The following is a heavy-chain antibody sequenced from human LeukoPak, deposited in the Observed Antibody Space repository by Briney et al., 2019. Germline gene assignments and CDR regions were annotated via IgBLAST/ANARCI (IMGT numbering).Heavy chain of an antibody. Sequence: ASVKVSCKASGYTFTGYYMHWVRQAPGQGLEWMGWINPNSGGTNYAQKFQGRVTMTRDTSISTAYMELSRLRSDDTAVYYCAGDGYSSGWPGGYWGQGTLVTVSS. CDR3: AGDGYSSGWPGGY. CDR1: GYTFTGYY. D-gene: IGHD6-19*01. J-gene: IGHJ4*02. V-gene: IGHV1-2*02. CDR2: INPNSGGT.